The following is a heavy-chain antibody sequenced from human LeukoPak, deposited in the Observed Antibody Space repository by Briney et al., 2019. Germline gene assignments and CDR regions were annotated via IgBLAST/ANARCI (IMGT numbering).Heavy chain of an antibody. D-gene: IGHD3-10*01. Sequence: GGSLRLSHAASGFTFSDYHMNWVRQAPGRGLEWVSYISGSGNTIYYEDSVRGRFTNSRDNAKNALYLQMNSLRVEDTAVYFCARDPGITMVRGIIPYYYYYMDVWGTGTTVTVSS. CDR2: ISGSGNTI. CDR1: GFTFSDYH. V-gene: IGHV3-11*04. CDR3: ARDPGITMVRGIIPYYYYYMDV. J-gene: IGHJ6*03.